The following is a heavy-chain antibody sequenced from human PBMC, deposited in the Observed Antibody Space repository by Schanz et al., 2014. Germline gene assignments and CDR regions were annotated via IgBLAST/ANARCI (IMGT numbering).Heavy chain of an antibody. CDR3: SRGIVGGLDC. Sequence: EVQLVESGGVLVQPGGSLRLSCAASGFSISFHWMSWVRQAPGKGLEWVSVINSRNEVFSIDSVRGRFTIFRDNPKKSAYLQMNSLRADVTAVYYCSRGIVGGLDCWGQGTLVTVSS. D-gene: IGHD3-16*01. CDR1: GFSISFHW. J-gene: IGHJ4*02. CDR2: INSRNEV. V-gene: IGHV3-21*01.